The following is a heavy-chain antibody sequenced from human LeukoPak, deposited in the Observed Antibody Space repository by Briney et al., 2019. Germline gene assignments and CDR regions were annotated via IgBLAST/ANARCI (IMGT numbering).Heavy chain of an antibody. CDR1: GFTFSSYE. V-gene: IGHV3-48*03. CDR2: ISSSGSTI. Sequence: GGSLRLSCAASGFTFSSYEMNWVRQAPGKGLEWVSYISSSGSTIYYADSVKGRFTISRDNAKNTLYLQMGSLRPEDMAVYYCARGRGIAAAGTYYFDYWGQGTLVTVAS. CDR3: ARGRGIAAAGTYYFDY. J-gene: IGHJ4*02. D-gene: IGHD6-13*01.